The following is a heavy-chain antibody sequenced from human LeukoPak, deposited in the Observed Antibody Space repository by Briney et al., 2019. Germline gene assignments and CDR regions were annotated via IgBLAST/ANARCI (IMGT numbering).Heavy chain of an antibody. CDR3: ARAIEGWFDP. J-gene: IGHJ5*02. CDR1: GGTFSSYA. D-gene: IGHD2/OR15-2a*01. CDR2: IIPIFGIA. Sequence: SVKVSCKASGGTFSSYAISWVRQAPGQGLEWMGRIIPIFGIANYAQKFQGRVTITADKPTSTAYMELSSLRSEDTAVYYCARAIEGWFDPWGQGTLVTVSS. V-gene: IGHV1-69*04.